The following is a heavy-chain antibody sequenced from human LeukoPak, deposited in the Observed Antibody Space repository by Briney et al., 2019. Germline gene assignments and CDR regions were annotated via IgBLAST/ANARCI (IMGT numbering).Heavy chain of an antibody. D-gene: IGHD6-25*01. CDR3: ARAGYSSVYYMDV. CDR1: GFTFSSYE. J-gene: IGHJ6*03. V-gene: IGHV3-48*03. CDR2: ISSSGSTI. Sequence: PGGSLRLSCAASGFTFSSYEMNWVRQAPGKGLEWVSYISSSGSTIYYADSVEGRFTISRDNAKNSLYLQMNSLRAEDTAVYYCARAGYSSVYYMDVWGKGTTVTISS.